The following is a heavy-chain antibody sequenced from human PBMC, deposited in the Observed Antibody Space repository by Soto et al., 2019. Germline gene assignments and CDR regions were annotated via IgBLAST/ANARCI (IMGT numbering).Heavy chain of an antibody. CDR1: GLTFSRYA. Sequence: QAQLVESGGGVDQPGRSLRLSCAASGLTFSRYAMHWVRQAPGKGLEWVALISYDGSITYYADSVKGRFTISRDNSENTLYLQMNSLRAEDTAVYYCAKQISPYCSTTRCSDVHSHLYYGLDVWGRGTAVTV. V-gene: IGHV3-30*18. D-gene: IGHD2-2*01. CDR2: ISYDGSIT. J-gene: IGHJ6*02. CDR3: AKQISPYCSTTRCSDVHSHLYYGLDV.